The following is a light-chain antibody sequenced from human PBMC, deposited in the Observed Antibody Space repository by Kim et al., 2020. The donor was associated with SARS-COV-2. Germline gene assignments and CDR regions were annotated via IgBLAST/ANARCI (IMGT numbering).Light chain of an antibody. CDR1: QNIITW. J-gene: IGKJ2*01. V-gene: IGKV1-5*03. CDR2: EAS. Sequence: SASVWARVIITCRASQNIITWLAWYRQRPGKAPELLIHEASTLQSGVPTKFSGSGSGTEFTLTISSLQPDDFATYHCQQYNSHPHTFGQGTKLEI. CDR3: QQYNSHPHT.